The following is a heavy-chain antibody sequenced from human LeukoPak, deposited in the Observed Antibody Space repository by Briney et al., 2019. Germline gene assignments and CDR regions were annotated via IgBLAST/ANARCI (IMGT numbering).Heavy chain of an antibody. D-gene: IGHD6-19*01. CDR1: GFTFSSYA. Sequence: GGSLRLSGAASGFTFSSYAMSWVRQAPGKGLEWVSAISGSGGGTYYADSVKGRFTISRDNSKNTLYLQMNSLRAEDTAVYYCAKGRTFIAVAAYDWGQGTLVTVSS. J-gene: IGHJ4*02. V-gene: IGHV3-23*01. CDR3: AKGRTFIAVAAYD. CDR2: ISGSGGGT.